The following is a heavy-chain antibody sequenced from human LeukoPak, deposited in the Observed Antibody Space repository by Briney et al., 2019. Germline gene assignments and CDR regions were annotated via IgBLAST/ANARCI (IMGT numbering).Heavy chain of an antibody. Sequence: ASVKVSCKASGYTFTGYYMHWVRQAPGQGLEWMGWINPNSGGTNYAQKFQGRVTMTRDTSISTAYMELSRLRSDDTAVYYCAAVGRNIVVVVAATESIDYWGQGTLVTVSS. D-gene: IGHD2-15*01. V-gene: IGHV1-2*02. CDR3: AAVGRNIVVVVAATESIDY. J-gene: IGHJ4*02. CDR2: INPNSGGT. CDR1: GYTFTGYY.